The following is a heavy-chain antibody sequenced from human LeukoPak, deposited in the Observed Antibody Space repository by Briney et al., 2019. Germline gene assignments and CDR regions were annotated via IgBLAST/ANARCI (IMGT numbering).Heavy chain of an antibody. J-gene: IGHJ4*02. CDR2: INYDGST. CDR1: GFTFSNYW. CDR3: VRGCSSTSCYPFDY. Sequence: GGSLRLSCAASGFTFSNYWMHWCRQAPGKGLVWVSRINYDGSTNYADSVKGRFTISRDNARNTLYMQMNSLRAEDTAVYYCVRGCSSTSCYPFDYWGQGTLVPVSS. V-gene: IGHV3-74*01. D-gene: IGHD2-2*01.